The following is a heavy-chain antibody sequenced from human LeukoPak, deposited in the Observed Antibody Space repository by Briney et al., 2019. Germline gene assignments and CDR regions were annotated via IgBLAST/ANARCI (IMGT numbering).Heavy chain of an antibody. CDR3: ARRVCTSTSCYPGDS. Sequence: GGSLRLSCAASGFTFSDYGMHWVRQAPGKGLDWVAVIWYHGSETYYADSVKGRFTISRDNSKDTLYLQMNSLRVEDTAIYYCARRVCTSTSCYPGDSWGQGTLVTVSS. J-gene: IGHJ4*02. D-gene: IGHD2-2*01. CDR1: GFTFSDYG. CDR2: IWYHGSET. V-gene: IGHV3-33*01.